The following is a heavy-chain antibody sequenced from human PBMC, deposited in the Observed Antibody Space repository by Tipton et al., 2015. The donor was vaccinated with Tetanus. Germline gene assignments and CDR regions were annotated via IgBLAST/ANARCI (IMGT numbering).Heavy chain of an antibody. Sequence: SLRLSCAASGVTVGSNYMSWVRQAPGKGLECVSVIYSGDDTYYADSVKGRFTIARDNSKNTLYLQMNSLRAEDTAIYYCARVGSAWPYWYFDLWGRGTVVTVSS. CDR3: ARVGSAWPYWYFDL. CDR2: IYSGDDT. D-gene: IGHD6-25*01. V-gene: IGHV3-66*01. J-gene: IGHJ2*01. CDR1: GVTVGSNY.